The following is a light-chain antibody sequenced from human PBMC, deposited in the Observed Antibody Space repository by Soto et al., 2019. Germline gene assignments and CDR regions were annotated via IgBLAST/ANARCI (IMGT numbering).Light chain of an antibody. CDR3: QQSYGTPIT. Sequence: DIQMSQSPSSLFASVGRSVTLTCRASQSISRYLNWYQQKPGKAPNLLIYVASSLQSEVPSRFSGSGSGTDFTLTITSLQPEDFATYYCQQSYGTPITFGQGTRVDIK. CDR1: QSISRY. J-gene: IGKJ5*01. V-gene: IGKV1-39*01. CDR2: VAS.